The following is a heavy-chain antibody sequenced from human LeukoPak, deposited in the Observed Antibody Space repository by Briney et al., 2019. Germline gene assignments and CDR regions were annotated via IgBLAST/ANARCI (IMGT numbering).Heavy chain of an antibody. V-gene: IGHV4-59*08. CDR1: GGSISSYY. Sequence: SSETLSLTCTVSGGSISSYYWSWIRQPPGKGLEWIGYIYYSGSTNYNPSLKSRVTISVDTSKNQFSLKLSSVTAADTAVYYCARQQYSSSWSDAFDIWGRGTMVTVSS. CDR3: ARQQYSSSWSDAFDI. J-gene: IGHJ3*02. CDR2: IYYSGST. D-gene: IGHD6-13*01.